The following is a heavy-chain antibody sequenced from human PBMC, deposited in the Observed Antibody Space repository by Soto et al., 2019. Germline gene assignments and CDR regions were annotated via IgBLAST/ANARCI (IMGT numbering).Heavy chain of an antibody. J-gene: IGHJ3*02. CDR3: ARDTVTTSDEAFEI. V-gene: IGHV4-59*01. CDR2: VYYSGST. CDR1: GGSISSYY. Sequence: QVQLQESGPGLVKPSETLSLTCTVSGGSISSYYWTWIRQHPGKRLEWIGYVYYSGSTNYPPSLKSRVTISVDLSKNQVALKLSSVTAADTAVDYCARDTVTTSDEAFEIWGHGTMVTVSS. D-gene: IGHD4-17*01.